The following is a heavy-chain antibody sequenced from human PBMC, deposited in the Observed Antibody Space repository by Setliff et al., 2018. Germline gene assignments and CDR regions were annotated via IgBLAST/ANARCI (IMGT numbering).Heavy chain of an antibody. CDR1: GYTFTSYA. V-gene: IGHV1-3*01. Sequence: ASVKVSCKASGYTFTSYAMHWVRQAPGQRLEWMGWINAGNGNTKYSQKFQGRVTITRDTSASTDYMELSSLRSEDTAVYYCAREFTRYYNFWSAHRYYMDVWGKGTTVTVSS. CDR3: AREFTRYYNFWSAHRYYMDV. J-gene: IGHJ6*03. CDR2: INAGNGNT. D-gene: IGHD3-3*01.